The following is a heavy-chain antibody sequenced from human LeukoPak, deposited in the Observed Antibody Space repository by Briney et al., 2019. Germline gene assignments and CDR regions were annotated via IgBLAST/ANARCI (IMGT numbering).Heavy chain of an antibody. CDR2: IYSGGST. CDR3: ARPLTTVTTG. J-gene: IGHJ4*02. Sequence: EWVSVIYSGGSTYYADSVKGRFTISRDNSKNTLYLQMNSLRAEDTAVYYCARPLTTVTTGWGQGTLVTVSS. D-gene: IGHD4-17*01. V-gene: IGHV3-66*04.